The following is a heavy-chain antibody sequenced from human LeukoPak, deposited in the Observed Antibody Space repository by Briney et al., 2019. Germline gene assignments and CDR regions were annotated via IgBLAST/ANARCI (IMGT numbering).Heavy chain of an antibody. J-gene: IGHJ4*02. CDR2: VNHSGSA. Sequence: SETLSLTCAVYGGSFSGYYWNWIRQPPGKGLEWIGEVNHSGSANYNPSLKSRVTMSVDTSKNQFSLKLSSVTAADTAVYYCVWGLGHSSSDYWGQGTLVTVSS. CDR3: VWGLGHSSSDY. CDR1: GGSFSGYY. V-gene: IGHV4-34*01. D-gene: IGHD6-6*01.